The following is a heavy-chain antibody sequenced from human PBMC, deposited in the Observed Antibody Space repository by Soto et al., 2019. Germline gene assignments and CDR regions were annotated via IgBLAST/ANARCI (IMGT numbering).Heavy chain of an antibody. CDR1: GGSFSGYY. CDR2: INHSAST. CDR3: ARRVADCSSTSCYADQPEDNWFDH. D-gene: IGHD2-2*01. J-gene: IGHJ5*02. Sequence: QVQLQQWGAGLLKPSETLSLTCAVYGGSFSGYYWSWIRQPPGKGLEWIGEINHSASTNYNPSLRSRVPKSVDTSKHQFSLELSSVTAADAAVYYCARRVADCSSTSCYADQPEDNWFDHWGQGTLVTVSS. V-gene: IGHV4-34*01.